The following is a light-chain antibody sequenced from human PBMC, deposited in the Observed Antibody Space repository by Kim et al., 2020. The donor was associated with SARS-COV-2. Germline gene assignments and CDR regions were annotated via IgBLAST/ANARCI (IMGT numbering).Light chain of an antibody. Sequence: SASVGDRVTITCRASQGIRNDLGWYQQKPGKAPNLLIFGASTLHSGVPSRFSGSGFGTDFPLTISGLQPEDSAIYYCLQDFNYPRTFGQGTKVDIK. J-gene: IGKJ1*01. CDR1: QGIRND. V-gene: IGKV1-6*01. CDR3: LQDFNYPRT. CDR2: GAS.